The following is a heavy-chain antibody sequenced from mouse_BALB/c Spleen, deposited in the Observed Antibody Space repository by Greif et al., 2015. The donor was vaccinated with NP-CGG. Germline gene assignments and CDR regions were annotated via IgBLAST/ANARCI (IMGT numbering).Heavy chain of an antibody. CDR2: IWSGGST. Sequence: QVQLQQPGPGLVQPSQSLSITCTVSGFSLTSYGVHWVRQSPGKGLEWLGVIWSGGSTDYNAAFISRLSISKDNSKSQVFFKMNSLQANDTAIYYCARKNWDYAMDYWGQGTSVTVSS. CDR3: ARKNWDYAMDY. CDR1: GFSLTSYG. J-gene: IGHJ4*01. D-gene: IGHD4-1*01. V-gene: IGHV2-2*02.